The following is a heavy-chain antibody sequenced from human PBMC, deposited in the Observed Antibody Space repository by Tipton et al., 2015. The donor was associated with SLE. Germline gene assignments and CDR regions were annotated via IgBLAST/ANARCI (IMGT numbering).Heavy chain of an antibody. J-gene: IGHJ4*02. CDR2: IYYSGST. Sequence: LRLSCTVSGGSISSGDYYWSWIRQHPGRGLEWIGYIYYSGSTYYNPSLKSRVTISVDTSKNQFSLKLSSVTAADTAVYYCARDVTGDGLDWGQGTLVTGSS. CDR1: GGSISSGDYY. CDR3: ARDVTGDGLD. V-gene: IGHV4-31*03. D-gene: IGHD3-16*01.